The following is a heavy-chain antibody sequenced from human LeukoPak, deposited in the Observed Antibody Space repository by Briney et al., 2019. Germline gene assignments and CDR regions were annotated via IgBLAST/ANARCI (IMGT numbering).Heavy chain of an antibody. CDR3: ATDGRDDSIDLRNYYYGMDV. V-gene: IGHV1-24*01. CDR2: FDPEDGET. Sequence: ASVKVSCKVSGYTLTELSMHWVRQAPGKGLEWMGGFDPEDGETIYAQKFQGRVTMTEDTSTDTAYMELSSLRSEDTAVYYYATDGRDDSIDLRNYYYGMDVWGQGTTVTVSS. J-gene: IGHJ6*02. CDR1: GYTLTELS. D-gene: IGHD3-22*01.